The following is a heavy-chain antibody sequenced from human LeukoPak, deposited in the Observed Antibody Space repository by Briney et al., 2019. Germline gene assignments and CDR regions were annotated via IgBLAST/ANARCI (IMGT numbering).Heavy chain of an antibody. J-gene: IGHJ4*02. CDR2: ISNSSSYI. CDR3: ASGPTSVGTTEDY. D-gene: IGHD1-1*01. CDR1: GFTFTTYS. V-gene: IGHV3-21*01. Sequence: GGSLRLSCAASGFTFTTYSMNWVRQAPGKGLEWVSSISNSSSYIYYADSVKGRFTISRDNSKNSLYLQINSLTAEETDVYYCASGPTSVGTTEDYWGQGTLVSVS.